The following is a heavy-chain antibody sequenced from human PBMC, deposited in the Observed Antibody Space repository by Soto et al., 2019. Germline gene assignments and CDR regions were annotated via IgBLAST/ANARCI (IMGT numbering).Heavy chain of an antibody. V-gene: IGHV1-3*01. Sequence: QVQLVQSGAEVKKPGASVKVSCKASGFPFAGNTVLWVRQAPGQGLEWMGWINVGNGNTKLPQKFQGRFTLARDTSASTAYMELSSLRSEDTAVYYCARGLPTTVTILQSWGQGTLVTVAS. CDR2: INVGNGNT. J-gene: IGHJ5*02. D-gene: IGHD4-17*01. CDR3: ARGLPTTVTILQS. CDR1: GFPFAGNT.